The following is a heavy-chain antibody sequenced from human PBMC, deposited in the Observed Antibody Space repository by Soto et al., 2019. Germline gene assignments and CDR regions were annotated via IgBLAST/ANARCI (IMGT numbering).Heavy chain of an antibody. CDR1: GFTFSSYS. Sequence: EVQLVESGGGLVKPGGSLRLSCAASGFTFSSYSMNWVRQAPGKGLEWVSSISSSSSYIYYADSVKGRFTISRDNAKNSLYLQMNSLRAEDTAVYYCARDVDIVATTYLAGAFDIWGQGTMVTVSS. V-gene: IGHV3-21*01. CDR2: ISSSSSYI. CDR3: ARDVDIVATTYLAGAFDI. D-gene: IGHD5-12*01. J-gene: IGHJ3*02.